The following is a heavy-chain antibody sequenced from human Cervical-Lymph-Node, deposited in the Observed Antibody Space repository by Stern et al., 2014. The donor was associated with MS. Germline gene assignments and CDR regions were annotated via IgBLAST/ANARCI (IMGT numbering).Heavy chain of an antibody. J-gene: IGHJ5*02. V-gene: IGHV3-74*01. CDR2: ITSDGSR. CDR3: VRDSSDWP. Sequence: EVQLVESGGGLVQPGGSLRLSCAASGFSFSNSWMHWVRQAPGKGLVLVSRITSDGSRTYADSVKGRFTISRDNAKNTLYLQMSSLRADDTAVYYCVRDSSDWPWGQGTLVTVSS. D-gene: IGHD6-25*01. CDR1: GFSFSNSW.